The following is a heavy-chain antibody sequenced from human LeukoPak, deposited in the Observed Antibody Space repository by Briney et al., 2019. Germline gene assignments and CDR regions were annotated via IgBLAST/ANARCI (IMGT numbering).Heavy chain of an antibody. J-gene: IGHJ4*02. CDR1: GYSISSGYY. D-gene: IGHD6-19*01. V-gene: IGHV4-38-2*01. CDR2: IYHSGST. CDR3: ARHLAVAGSYYFDY. Sequence: SETLSLTCAVSGYSISSGYYWGWIRQPPGQGLEWIGSIYHSGSTYYNPSLKSRVTISVDTSKNQFSLKLSSVTAADTAVYYCARHLAVAGSYYFDYWGQGTLVTVSS.